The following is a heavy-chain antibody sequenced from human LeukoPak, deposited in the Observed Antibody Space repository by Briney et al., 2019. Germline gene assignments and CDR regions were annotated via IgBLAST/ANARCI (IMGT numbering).Heavy chain of an antibody. Sequence: GGSLRLSCAASGFTFSSYAMSWVRQAPGKGLEWVSAISGSGGTTYYADSVKGRFTISRDNSRNTLYLQMNSLRAEDTAVYYCAKDLSSGWYYLDYWGQGTLVTVSS. CDR2: ISGSGGTT. CDR3: AKDLSSGWYYLDY. V-gene: IGHV3-23*01. CDR1: GFTFSSYA. J-gene: IGHJ4*02. D-gene: IGHD6-19*01.